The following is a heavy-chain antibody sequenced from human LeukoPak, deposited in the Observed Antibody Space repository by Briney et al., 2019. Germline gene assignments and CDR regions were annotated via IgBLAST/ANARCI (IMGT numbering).Heavy chain of an antibody. V-gene: IGHV3-7*01. CDR1: GDSINSLDL. CDR3: ARDPGSYTSY. Sequence: GTLSLTCTVSGDSINSLDLWSWVRQPPGKGLEWVANIKQDGSEKYYADSVKVRFTISRDNARNSLYLQMNSLRVEDTAVYYCARDPGSYTSYWGQGTLVTVSS. CDR2: IKQDGSEK. D-gene: IGHD1-26*01. J-gene: IGHJ4*02.